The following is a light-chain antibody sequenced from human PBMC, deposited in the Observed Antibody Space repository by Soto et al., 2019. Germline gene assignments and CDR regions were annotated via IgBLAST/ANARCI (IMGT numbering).Light chain of an antibody. V-gene: IGLV7-46*01. J-gene: IGLJ1*01. CDR1: TGPVTGGHY. Sequence: QAVVTQEPSLTVSPGGTVTLTCGSSTGPVTGGHYSYWIQQKPGQAPRTLIYDTSNKHSWTPARFSGSLLGGKAALTLSGAQPEDEAEYYCLLTYSGASYVFGTGTKLTVL. CDR3: LLTYSGASYV. CDR2: DTS.